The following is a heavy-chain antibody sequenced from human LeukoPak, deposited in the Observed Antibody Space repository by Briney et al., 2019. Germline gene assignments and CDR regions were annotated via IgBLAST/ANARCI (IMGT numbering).Heavy chain of an antibody. J-gene: IGHJ3*02. V-gene: IGHV3-21*01. CDR2: ISSSSSYI. CDR1: GFTFSSYS. D-gene: IGHD3-22*01. Sequence: GGSLRLSCAASGFTFSSYSMNWVRQAPGKGLEWVSSISSSSSYIYYAYSVKGRFTISRDNAKNSLYLQMNSLRAEDTAVYYCARDGYYDSSGYRAFDIWGQGTMVTVSS. CDR3: ARDGYYDSSGYRAFDI.